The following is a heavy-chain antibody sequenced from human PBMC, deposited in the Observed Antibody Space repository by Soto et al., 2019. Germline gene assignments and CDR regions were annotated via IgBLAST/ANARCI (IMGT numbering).Heavy chain of an antibody. Sequence: QVQLVESGGGVVQPGRSLRLSCAASGFTFSSYGMHWVRQAPGKGLEWVVVISYDGSNKYYADSVKGRFTISRDNSKNTLYLQMNSLRAEDTAVYYCAKDQTAAPHPSFDYWGQGTLVTVSS. D-gene: IGHD6-13*01. V-gene: IGHV3-30*18. J-gene: IGHJ4*02. CDR2: ISYDGSNK. CDR1: GFTFSSYG. CDR3: AKDQTAAPHPSFDY.